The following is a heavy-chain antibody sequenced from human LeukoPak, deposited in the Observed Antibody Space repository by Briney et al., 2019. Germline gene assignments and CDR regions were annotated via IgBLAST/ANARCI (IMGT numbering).Heavy chain of an antibody. CDR2: IRSKANSYAT. CDR1: GFTFSGSA. J-gene: IGHJ4*02. D-gene: IGHD4-17*01. Sequence: PGGSLRLSCAASGFTFSGSAMHWVRQASGKGLEWVGRIRSKANSYATAYAASVKGRFTISRDDSKNTAYLQMNSLKTEDTAVYYCTTDDYGDYVGLGYWGQGTLVTVSS. V-gene: IGHV3-73*01. CDR3: TTDDYGDYVGLGY.